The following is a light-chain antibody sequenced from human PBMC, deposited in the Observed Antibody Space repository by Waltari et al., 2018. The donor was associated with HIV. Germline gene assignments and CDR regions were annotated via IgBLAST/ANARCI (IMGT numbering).Light chain of an antibody. CDR2: RDV. V-gene: IGLV3-1*01. Sequence: SYDLTQPPSVSVSPGQTASITCSGDKLEDKSTSWYQQKPGQSPVLVIYRDVKRPSGIPERFSGSNSGNTASLTISGTQAMDEADYYCQAWDAGVVFGGGTKLTVL. CDR3: QAWDAGVV. J-gene: IGLJ2*01. CDR1: KLEDKS.